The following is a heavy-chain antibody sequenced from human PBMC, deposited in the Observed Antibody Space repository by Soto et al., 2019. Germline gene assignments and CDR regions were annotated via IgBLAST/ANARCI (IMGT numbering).Heavy chain of an antibody. D-gene: IGHD1-26*01. CDR2: IYPGDSDT. Sequence: PGEALKISCKGCGYSFSSYWNGWVRQMPGKGVEGMGIIYPGDSDTRYSPSFQGEVTISPDKSISTAYLQWSSLKASDTPMYYCARTTPSPYYYGMDVWGQGTTVTVSS. V-gene: IGHV5-51*01. CDR3: ARTTPSPYYYGMDV. J-gene: IGHJ6*02. CDR1: GYSFSSYW.